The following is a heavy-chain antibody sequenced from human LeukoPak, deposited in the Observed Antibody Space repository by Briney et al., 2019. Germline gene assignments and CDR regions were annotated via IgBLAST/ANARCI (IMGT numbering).Heavy chain of an antibody. V-gene: IGHV1-8*01. D-gene: IGHD3-10*01. CDR3: ARYTMVRGPGGDYYYGMDV. Sequence: ASVKVSCKASGYTLTSYDINWVRQATGQGLEWMGWMNPNSGNTGYAQKFQGRVTMTRNTSISTAYMELSSLRSEDTAVYYCARYTMVRGPGGDYYYGMDVWGQGTTVTVSS. J-gene: IGHJ6*02. CDR2: MNPNSGNT. CDR1: GYTLTSYD.